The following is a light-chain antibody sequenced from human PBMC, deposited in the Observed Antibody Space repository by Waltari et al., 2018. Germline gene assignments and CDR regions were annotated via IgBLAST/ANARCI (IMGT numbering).Light chain of an antibody. CDR3: SSYTGSSALVV. CDR1: TIDIGSYNY. CDR2: DVN. Sequence: QSALTQPASVSGSPGQSITISCSGSTIDIGSYNYVSWYQQHPGKAPTLIIFDVNRRPSGVSNRVSGSKSGLTASLTISGLQAEEEAEYYCSSYTGSSALVVFGGGTKLSVL. J-gene: IGLJ2*01. V-gene: IGLV2-14*03.